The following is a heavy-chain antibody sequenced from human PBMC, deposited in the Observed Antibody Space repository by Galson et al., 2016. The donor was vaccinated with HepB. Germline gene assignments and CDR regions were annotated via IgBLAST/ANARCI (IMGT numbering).Heavy chain of an antibody. D-gene: IGHD3-10*01. CDR2: ISYGGTT. Sequence: SETLSLTCTVSGGSISSSNYYWGWIRQPPGKGLEWIGSISYGGTTYYYPSLQSRVTISADTAKNQLSLKVNSVTAADTGVYYCARSRVVRDSYYYMDVWGKGTTVTVSS. CDR3: ARSRVVRDSYYYMDV. V-gene: IGHV4-39*07. J-gene: IGHJ6*03. CDR1: GGSISSSNYY.